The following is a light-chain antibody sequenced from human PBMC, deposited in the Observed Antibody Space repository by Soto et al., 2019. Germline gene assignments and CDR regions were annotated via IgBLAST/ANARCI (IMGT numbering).Light chain of an antibody. CDR1: SNDVGGYNY. CDR2: DVS. Sequence: QSALSQPASLSGSPGQSITISCTGTSNDVGGYNYVSWYQQHPGKAPKLIIYDVSDRPSGVSDRFSGSKSGNTASLTISGLQAEDEADYYCTSYTTSTPLVLGGGTQLTVL. CDR3: TSYTTSTPLV. V-gene: IGLV2-14*01. J-gene: IGLJ2*01.